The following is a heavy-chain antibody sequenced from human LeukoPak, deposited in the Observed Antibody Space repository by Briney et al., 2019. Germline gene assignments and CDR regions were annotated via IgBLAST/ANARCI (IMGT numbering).Heavy chain of an antibody. Sequence: ASMKVSCKASGYTFNAYYMHWVRQAPGQGLEWMGRINPNGGDTNYAQKFGGRVTMTTDTTISTAYMELSNLRSDDTAVYFCARSAAQCTNGVCYTEYYMDVWGKGTTVAVSS. CDR1: GYTFNAYY. J-gene: IGHJ6*03. V-gene: IGHV1-2*02. CDR3: ARSAAQCTNGVCYTEYYMDV. CDR2: INPNGGDT. D-gene: IGHD2-8*01.